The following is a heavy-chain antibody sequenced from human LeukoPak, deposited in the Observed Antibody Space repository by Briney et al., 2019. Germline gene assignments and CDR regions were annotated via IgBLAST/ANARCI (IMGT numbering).Heavy chain of an antibody. J-gene: IGHJ4*02. Sequence: GGSLRLSCAASGFTLSDYEMNWIRQAPGKGLEWVAYISSSGRSTYYADSVKGRFTLSRDHTKNSLCLQMDSLRAEDTAVYYCARDPDCSGGRCSERGLDYWGQGTLVTVSS. D-gene: IGHD2-15*01. CDR1: GFTLSDYE. CDR3: ARDPDCSGGRCSERGLDY. CDR2: ISSSGRST. V-gene: IGHV3-48*03.